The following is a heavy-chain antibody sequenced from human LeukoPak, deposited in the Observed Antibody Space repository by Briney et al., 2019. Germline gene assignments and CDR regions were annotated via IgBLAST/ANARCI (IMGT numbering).Heavy chain of an antibody. CDR1: GFTFSSYW. CDR2: IKQDGSEK. CDR3: VKSVVGGEGAYYFDY. J-gene: IGHJ4*02. D-gene: IGHD3-3*01. V-gene: IGHV3-7*03. Sequence: GGSLRLSCAASGFTFSSYWMSWVRQAPGKGLEWVANIKQDGSEKYYVDSVKGRFTISRDNAKNSLYLQMNSLMTEDSALSHCVKSVVGGEGAYYFDYWGQGTVVTVSS.